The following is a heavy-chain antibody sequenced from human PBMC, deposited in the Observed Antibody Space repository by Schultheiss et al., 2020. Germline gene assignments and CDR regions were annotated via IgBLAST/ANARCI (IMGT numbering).Heavy chain of an antibody. J-gene: IGHJ3*02. CDR1: GFAFSDYF. D-gene: IGHD3-3*01. V-gene: IGHV3-11*05. Sequence: GGSLRLSCAASGFAFSDYFMSWIRQAPGKGLEWVAYISSTGRNTNYADSVKGRFAISRDNAKNSLYLQMNTLRADDTAVYYCAKGRGFRYYDFWSGYYGDAFDIWGQGTTVNVSS. CDR3: AKGRGFRYYDFWSGYYGDAFDI. CDR2: ISSTGRNT.